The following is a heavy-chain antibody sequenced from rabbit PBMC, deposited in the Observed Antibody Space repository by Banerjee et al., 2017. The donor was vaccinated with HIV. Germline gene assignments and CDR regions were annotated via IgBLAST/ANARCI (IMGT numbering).Heavy chain of an antibody. Sequence: QEQLVESGGGLVQPEGSLTLTCTASGFSFSNKYVMCWVRQAPGKGLEWIACINTSSGNTVYATWAKGRFTISKTSWTTVTLQMTSLTAADTATYFCVRDRGVSSGYLGDLWGPGTLVTVS. D-gene: IGHD1-1*01. J-gene: IGHJ6*01. CDR2: INTSSGNT. V-gene: IGHV1S45*01. CDR1: GFSFSNKYV. CDR3: VRDRGVSSGYLGDL.